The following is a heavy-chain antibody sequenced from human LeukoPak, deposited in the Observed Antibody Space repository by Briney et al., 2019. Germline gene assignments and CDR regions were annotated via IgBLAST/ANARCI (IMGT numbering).Heavy chain of an antibody. CDR3: TRGSIAYYYMDV. V-gene: IGHV4-59*01. J-gene: IGHJ6*03. CDR2: IYYSGST. D-gene: IGHD3-22*01. Sequence: PSETLSLTCTVSGSSISSYYWSWTRQPPGKGLEWIGNIYYSGSTNYNPSLKSRVTISVDTSKNQFSLKLSSVTAADTAVYYCTRGSIAYYYMDVWGKGTTVTISS. CDR1: GSSISSYY.